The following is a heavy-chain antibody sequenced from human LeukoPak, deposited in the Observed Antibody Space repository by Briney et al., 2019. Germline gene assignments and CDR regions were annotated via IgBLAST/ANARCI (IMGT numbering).Heavy chain of an antibody. D-gene: IGHD1-26*01. CDR2: IIPILGIA. J-gene: IGHJ4*02. Sequence: ASVKVSCKASGGTFSSYAISWVRQAPGQGLEWMGRIIPILGIANYAQKFQGRVTITADKSTSTAYMELSSLRSEDTAVYYCARDQVYGGSYHHSSSFDYWGQGTLVTVSS. CDR1: GGTFSSYA. V-gene: IGHV1-69*04. CDR3: ARDQVYGGSYHHSSSFDY.